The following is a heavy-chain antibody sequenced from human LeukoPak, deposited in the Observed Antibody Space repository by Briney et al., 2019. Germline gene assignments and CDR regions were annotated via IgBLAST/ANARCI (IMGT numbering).Heavy chain of an antibody. CDR1: GFTFSSYS. Sequence: GGSLRLSCEASGFTFSSYSMNWVRQAPGKGLEWVSSISSSSYIYYADSVKGRFTISRDNAKNSLYLQMNSLRAEDTAVYYCARDFALVSDYDYVWGSYRYTRDVGFDPWGQGTLVTVSS. J-gene: IGHJ5*02. V-gene: IGHV3-21*01. CDR3: ARDFALVSDYDYVWGSYRYTRDVGFDP. CDR2: ISSSSYI. D-gene: IGHD3-16*02.